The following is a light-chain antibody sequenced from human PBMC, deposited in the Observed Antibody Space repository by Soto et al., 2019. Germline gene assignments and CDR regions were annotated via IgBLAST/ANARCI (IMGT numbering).Light chain of an antibody. CDR2: GAS. V-gene: IGKV3-20*01. CDR3: RQYDSSPGT. CDR1: QSVSSSY. J-gene: IGKJ1*01. Sequence: EIVLTQSPGTLSLSPGERATLSCRASQSVSSSYLAWYQQKPGQAPRLLIYGASSRATGIPDRFSGSGTGIDFSLTSSRLEPEDFAVYYCRQYDSSPGTFGQGTKVEIK.